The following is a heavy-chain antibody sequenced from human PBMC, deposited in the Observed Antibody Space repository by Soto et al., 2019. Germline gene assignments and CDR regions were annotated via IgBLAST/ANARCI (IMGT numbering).Heavy chain of an antibody. Sequence: ASVKVSCKASGYTFTSYYMHWVRQAPGQGLEWMGIINPSGGSTSYAQKFQGRVTMTRDTSTSTVYMELSSLRSEDTAVYYCARDLYNWNDGEGDAFDIWGQGTMVTVSS. CDR3: ARDLYNWNDGEGDAFDI. CDR2: INPSGGST. CDR1: GYTFTSYY. V-gene: IGHV1-46*01. J-gene: IGHJ3*02. D-gene: IGHD1-1*01.